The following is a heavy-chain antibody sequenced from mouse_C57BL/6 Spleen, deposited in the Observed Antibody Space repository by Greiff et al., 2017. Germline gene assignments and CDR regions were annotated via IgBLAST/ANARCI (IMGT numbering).Heavy chain of an antibody. CDR3: ARGYSNYLYYFDY. D-gene: IGHD2-5*01. V-gene: IGHV1-59*01. CDR2: IDPSDSYT. J-gene: IGHJ2*01. Sequence: VQLQQPGAELVRPGTSVKLSCKASGYTFTSYWMHWVKQRPGQGLEWIGVIDPSDSYTNYNQKFKGKATLTVDTSSSTAYMQLRSLTSEDSAVYYCARGYSNYLYYFDYWGQGTTLTVSS. CDR1: GYTFTSYW.